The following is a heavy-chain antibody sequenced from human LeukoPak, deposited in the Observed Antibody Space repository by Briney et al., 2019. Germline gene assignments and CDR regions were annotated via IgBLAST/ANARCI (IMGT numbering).Heavy chain of an antibody. D-gene: IGHD3-22*01. CDR2: INPHTGAA. V-gene: IGHV1-2*02. CDR1: GYTFTENY. CDR3: ARGKSGYSP. Sequence: ASVKVSCKVSGYTFTENYIHWVRQTSGRGLEWMGLINPHTGAANYTQNFQGRVTLTRDTSSSTAYMHLSSLRSDETAVYYCARGKSGYSPWGQGTPVTVSS. J-gene: IGHJ4*02.